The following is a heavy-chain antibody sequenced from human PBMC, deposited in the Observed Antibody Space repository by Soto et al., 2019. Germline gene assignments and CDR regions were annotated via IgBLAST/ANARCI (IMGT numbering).Heavy chain of an antibody. CDR1: GYTFSSYD. V-gene: IGHV1-8*01. Sequence: QVQLVQSGAEVKKPGASVKVSCKASGYTFSSYDINWVRQATGQGLEWMGWMKPTSGNTGYAQKFQGRVTMTRDTSISTAYLELSSLRSEDTAVYYGVRSGYCHNGVCCFGDFDYWGQGTLVTVSS. D-gene: IGHD2-8*01. CDR3: VRSGYCHNGVCCFGDFDY. J-gene: IGHJ4*02. CDR2: MKPTSGNT.